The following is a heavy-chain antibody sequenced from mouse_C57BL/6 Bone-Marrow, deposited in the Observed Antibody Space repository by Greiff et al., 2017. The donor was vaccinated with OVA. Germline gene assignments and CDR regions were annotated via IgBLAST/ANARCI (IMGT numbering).Heavy chain of an antibody. CDR1: GYTFTDHT. J-gene: IGHJ2*01. D-gene: IGHD1-1*01. V-gene: IGHV1-78*01. Sequence: QVQLKQPDAELVKPGASVKISCKVSGYTFTDHTIHWMKQRPERGLEWIGSIYPSGGSTKYNEKFKGKATLTADKPSSTAYMQLNSLTSEDSAVYFCARGGLRLLRSLYFDDWGQGTTLTVSS. CDR2: IYPSGGST. CDR3: ARGGLRLLRSLYFDD.